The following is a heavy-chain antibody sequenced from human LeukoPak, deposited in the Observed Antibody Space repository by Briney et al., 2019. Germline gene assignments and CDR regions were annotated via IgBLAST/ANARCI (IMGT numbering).Heavy chain of an antibody. CDR3: VRDNPRCCGVVPANIDDL. CDR1: GFTFSRDS. Sequence: GGTLRLSCAASGFTFSRDSMNWVRQAQCPSYISRDSDIRYYADSVRGRFHISRDNARNSLYLQMNSLRADDTAMYYCVRDNPRCCGVVPANIDDLWGQGTLVTVSS. V-gene: IGHV3-48*01. D-gene: IGHD2-21*02. J-gene: IGHJ5*02. CDR2: ISRDSDIR.